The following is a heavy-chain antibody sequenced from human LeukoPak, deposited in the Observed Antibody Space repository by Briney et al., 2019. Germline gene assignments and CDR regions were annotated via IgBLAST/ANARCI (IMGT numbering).Heavy chain of an antibody. CDR3: ARAGEYYDSSGSYDAFDI. CDR2: IYHSGST. CDR1: GGSIGSGGHS. D-gene: IGHD3-22*01. Sequence: SQTLSLTCAVSGGSIGSGGHSWSWIRQPPGKGLEWIGYIYHSGSTYYNPSLKSRVTISVDRSKNQFSLQLSSVTAADTAVYYCARAGEYYDSSGSYDAFDIWGQGTMVTVSS. V-gene: IGHV4-30-2*01. J-gene: IGHJ3*02.